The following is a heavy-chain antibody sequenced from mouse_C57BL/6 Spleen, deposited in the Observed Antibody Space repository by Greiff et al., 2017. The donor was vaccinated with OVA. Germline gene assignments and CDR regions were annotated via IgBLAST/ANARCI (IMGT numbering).Heavy chain of an antibody. CDR1: GYTFTGHW. J-gene: IGHJ4*01. CDR2: ILPGSGST. Sequence: VQLVESGAELMKPGASVKLSCKASGYTFTGHWIEWVKQRPGHGLEWIGEILPGSGSTNYNEKFKGKATFTADTSSNTAYVQLSSLTTEDSALYYCARDGGLRRVYAMDYWGQGTSVTVSS. CDR3: ARDGGLRRVYAMDY. V-gene: IGHV1-9*01. D-gene: IGHD2-4*01.